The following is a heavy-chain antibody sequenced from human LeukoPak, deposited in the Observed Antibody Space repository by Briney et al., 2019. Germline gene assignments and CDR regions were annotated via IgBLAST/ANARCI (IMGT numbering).Heavy chain of an antibody. CDR1: GYRFTSYW. J-gene: IGHJ4*02. D-gene: IGHD2-2*02. CDR3: ARPPSYCSSTSCYTGRYFDY. Sequence: GESLKISCKGSGYRFTSYWIGWVRQMPGKGLEWMGIIYPGDSDTRYSPSFQGQVTISADKSISTAYLQWSSLKASDTAMYYCARPPSYCSSTSCYTGRYFDYWGQGTLVTVSS. CDR2: IYPGDSDT. V-gene: IGHV5-51*01.